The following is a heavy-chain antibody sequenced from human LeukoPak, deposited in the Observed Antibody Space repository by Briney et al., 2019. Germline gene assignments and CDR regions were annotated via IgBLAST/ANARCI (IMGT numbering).Heavy chain of an antibody. CDR1: GDAISSGNYS. CDR2: IYYSGTT. Sequence: SETLSLTCTVSGDAISSGNYSWGWVRQTPGKGLEWIASIYYSGTTYYNPSLESRVTISVDASKNQFSLKMSSVTAADTAIYYCARASRPPAPFDSWGQGTLVTVS. CDR3: ARASRPPAPFDS. V-gene: IGHV4-39*01. J-gene: IGHJ4*02.